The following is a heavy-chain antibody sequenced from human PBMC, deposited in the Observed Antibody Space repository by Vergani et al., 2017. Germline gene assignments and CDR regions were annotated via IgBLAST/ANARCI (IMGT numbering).Heavy chain of an antibody. V-gene: IGHV3-11*01. J-gene: IGHJ4*02. Sequence: QVQLVESGGGLVKPGGSLRLSCAASGFTFSDYYMTWIRQAPGKGLEWVSYISSSGSTIKYADSVKGRFTISRDNAKNSLYLQMNSLRADDTAVYFCARDRSYSGSSPFDYWGQGTLVTVSS. CDR2: ISSSGSTI. CDR3: ARDRSYSGSSPFDY. CDR1: GFTFSDYY. D-gene: IGHD1-26*01.